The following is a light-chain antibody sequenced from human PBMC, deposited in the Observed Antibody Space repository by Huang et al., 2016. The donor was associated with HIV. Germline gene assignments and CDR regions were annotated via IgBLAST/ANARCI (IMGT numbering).Light chain of an antibody. CDR3: QQYDSFPYT. V-gene: IGKV1-33*01. J-gene: IGKJ2*01. Sequence: DIQMTQSPSSLSASVGDRVTITCQASQDITNYLNWYQQKPGKAPKLLIFDASNLERGVPSRFSGSGSGTDFTVTISSLQPEDIATYYCQQYDSFPYTFGQGTKLEIK. CDR1: QDITNY. CDR2: DAS.